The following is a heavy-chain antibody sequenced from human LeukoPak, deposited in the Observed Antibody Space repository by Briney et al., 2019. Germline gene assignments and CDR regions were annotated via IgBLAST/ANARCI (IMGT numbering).Heavy chain of an antibody. CDR2: IYYSGST. Sequence: SETLSLTCTVSGGSISSYYWSWIRQPPGKGLEWIGYIYYSGSTNYNPSLKSRVTISVDTSKNQFSLKLSSVTAADTAVYYCARLYASAWFPPDDFDIWGQGTMVTVSS. D-gene: IGHD2-8*01. V-gene: IGHV4-59*08. CDR3: ARLYASAWFPPDDFDI. CDR1: GGSISSYY. J-gene: IGHJ3*02.